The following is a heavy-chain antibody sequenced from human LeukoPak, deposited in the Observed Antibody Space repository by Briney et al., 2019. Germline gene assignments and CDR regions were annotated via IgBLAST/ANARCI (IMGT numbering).Heavy chain of an antibody. Sequence: GGSLRLSCAASGFTFSSYGMHWVRQAPGKGLEWVAVKSYDGSNKYYADSVKGRFTISRDNSKNTLYLQMNSLRAEDTAVYYCAKEAHYYDSSGYLDYWGQGTLVTVSS. D-gene: IGHD3-22*01. CDR1: GFTFSSYG. CDR2: KSYDGSNK. CDR3: AKEAHYYDSSGYLDY. J-gene: IGHJ4*02. V-gene: IGHV3-30*18.